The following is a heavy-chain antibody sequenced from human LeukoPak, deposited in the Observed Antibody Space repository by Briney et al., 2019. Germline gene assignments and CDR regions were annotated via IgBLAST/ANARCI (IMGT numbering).Heavy chain of an antibody. V-gene: IGHV4-4*02. D-gene: IGHD3-9*01. CDR1: GGSISSYY. CDR2: IYHSGST. CDR3: ATRGPYDILTGLEDY. Sequence: PSETLSLTCTVSGGSISSYYWSWVRQPPGKGLEWIGEIYHSGSTNYNPSLKSRVTISVDKSKNQFSLKLSSVTAADTAVYYCATRGPYDILTGLEDYWGQGTLVTVSS. J-gene: IGHJ4*02.